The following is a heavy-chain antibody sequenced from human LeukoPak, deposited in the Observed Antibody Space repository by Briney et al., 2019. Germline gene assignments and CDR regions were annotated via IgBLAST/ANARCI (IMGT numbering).Heavy chain of an antibody. CDR2: INHSGST. V-gene: IGHV4-34*01. D-gene: IGHD3-22*01. J-gene: IGHJ1*01. CDR1: GGSFSGYY. Sequence: PSETLSLTCAVYGGSFSGYYWSWIRQPPGKGLEWIGEINHSGSTNYNPSLKSRVTISVDTSKNQFPLKLSSVTAADTAVYYCARLMGYDSSGYYYGYFQHWGQGTLVTVSS. CDR3: ARLMGYDSSGYYYGYFQH.